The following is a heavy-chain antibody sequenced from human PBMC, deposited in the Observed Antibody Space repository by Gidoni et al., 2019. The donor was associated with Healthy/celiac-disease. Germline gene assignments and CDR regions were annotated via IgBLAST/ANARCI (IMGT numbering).Heavy chain of an antibody. V-gene: IGHV3-48*02. CDR1: GFTFSSYS. Sequence: EVQLVESGGGLVQPGGSLRLACAAPGFTFSSYSMNWGRQAPGKGLEWVSYISSSSSNIYYADSVKGRFTISRDNAKNSLYLQMNSLGDEDTAVYYCARGVVGARSWGQGTLVTVSS. CDR2: ISSSSSNI. J-gene: IGHJ4*02. D-gene: IGHD1-26*01. CDR3: ARGVVGARS.